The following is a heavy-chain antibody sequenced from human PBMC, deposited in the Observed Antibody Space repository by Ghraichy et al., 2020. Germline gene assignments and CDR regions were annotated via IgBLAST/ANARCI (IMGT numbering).Heavy chain of an antibody. V-gene: IGHV3-23*01. CDR2: ISGSGGST. Sequence: GGSLRLSCAASGFTFSSYAMSWVRQAPGKGLEWVSAISGSGGSTYYADSVKGRFTISRDNSKNTLYLQMNSLRAEDTAVYYCAKRGDYGSSGYPGWYFDLWGRGTLVTVSS. D-gene: IGHD3-22*01. CDR3: AKRGDYGSSGYPGWYFDL. J-gene: IGHJ2*01. CDR1: GFTFSSYA.